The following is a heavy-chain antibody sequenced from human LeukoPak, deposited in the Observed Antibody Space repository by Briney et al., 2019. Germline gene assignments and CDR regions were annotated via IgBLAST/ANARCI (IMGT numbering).Heavy chain of an antibody. Sequence: AASVKVSCKTSGYTFTTFGIGWVRQATGQGLEWMGWINTYNGQTDYAHKLQGRLTMTTDTSTTTGYMELRSLTSDDTAVYYCARVWVRADDAFDFWGQGTMVTVSS. J-gene: IGHJ3*01. CDR3: ARVWVRADDAFDF. D-gene: IGHD3-16*01. CDR1: GYTFTTFG. CDR2: INTYNGQT. V-gene: IGHV1-18*04.